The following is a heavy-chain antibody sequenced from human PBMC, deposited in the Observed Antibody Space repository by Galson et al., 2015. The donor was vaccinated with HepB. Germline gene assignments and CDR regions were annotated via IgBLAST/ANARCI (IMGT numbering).Heavy chain of an antibody. D-gene: IGHD3-22*01. Sequence: SLRLSCAASGFTFSSYGMHWVRQAPGKGLEWVAVISYDGGNKYYADSVKGRFTISRDNSKNTLYLQMNSLRAGDTAVYYCAKVRGYYDSSGYYEGDYWGQGTLVTVSS. J-gene: IGHJ4*02. V-gene: IGHV3-30*18. CDR3: AKVRGYYDSSGYYEGDY. CDR2: ISYDGGNK. CDR1: GFTFSSYG.